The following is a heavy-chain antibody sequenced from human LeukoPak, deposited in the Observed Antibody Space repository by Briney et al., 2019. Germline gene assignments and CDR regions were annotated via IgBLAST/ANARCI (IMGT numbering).Heavy chain of an antibody. J-gene: IGHJ3*01. Sequence: GASVTVSFKTSGYTFTYYDVHWVRQAPGQGLEWMGWINPNSATTNYAQRLQGRVTFTRDTSLSVAYMELSSLTSEDAAVYFCARGDFGETNTAFDVWGQGTLVAVSS. V-gene: IGHV1-8*03. CDR3: ARGDFGETNTAFDV. CDR2: INPNSATT. CDR1: GYTFTYYD. D-gene: IGHD4-17*01.